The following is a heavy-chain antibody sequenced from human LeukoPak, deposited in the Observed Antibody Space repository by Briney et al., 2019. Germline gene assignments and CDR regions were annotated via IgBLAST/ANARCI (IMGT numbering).Heavy chain of an antibody. CDR3: ARERPERNWFDP. V-gene: IGHV4-31*03. J-gene: IGHJ5*02. CDR2: IYYSGST. CDR1: GGSISSGGYY. Sequence: PSETLSLTCTVSGGSISSGGYYWSWIRQHPGKGLEWIGYIYYSGSTYYNPSLKSRVTISVDTSKNQFSLKLSSVTAADTAVYYCARERPERNWFDPWGQGILVTVSS.